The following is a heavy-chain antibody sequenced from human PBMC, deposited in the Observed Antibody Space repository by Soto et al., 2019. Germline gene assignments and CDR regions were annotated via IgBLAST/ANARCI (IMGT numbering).Heavy chain of an antibody. CDR3: ARDTPPTDY. Sequence: QVQLVQSVAEVKKPGASVKVSCKPSGYTFTSYHISWVRQAPGQGLEWMGWISAYNTNTNYAQKFQGRVTMTTDTLTSPAYMALRSLRSDDTAVYYCARDTPPTDYWGQGTLVTVSS. CDR2: ISAYNTNT. CDR1: GYTFTSYH. V-gene: IGHV1-18*01. J-gene: IGHJ4*02.